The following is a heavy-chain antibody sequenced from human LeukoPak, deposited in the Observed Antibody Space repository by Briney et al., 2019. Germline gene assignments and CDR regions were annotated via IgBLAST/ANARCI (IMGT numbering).Heavy chain of an antibody. D-gene: IGHD4-17*01. V-gene: IGHV4-61*01. CDR3: ARERGDFVIDY. J-gene: IGHJ4*02. CDR2: IYYSGST. Sequence: SETLSLTCAVSGYSISSGYYWSWIRQPPGKGVEWIGYIYYSGSTNYNPSLKSRLTISIDTSKNQFSLKLSSVTAADTAVYYCARERGDFVIDYWGQGTLVTVSS. CDR1: GYSISSGYY.